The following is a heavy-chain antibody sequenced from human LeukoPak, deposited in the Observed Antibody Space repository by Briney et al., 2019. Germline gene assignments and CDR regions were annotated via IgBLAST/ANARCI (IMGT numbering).Heavy chain of an antibody. CDR3: ARIIVPSAVVTLKTFDY. Sequence: SETLSLTCTVSGGSVSSGSYYWSWIRQPPGKGLEWIGYINYSGSTNYNPSLKSRVTISVDTSKNQFSLKLSSVTAADTAVYFCARIIVPSAVVTLKTFDYWGQGTLVTVSS. D-gene: IGHD4-23*01. CDR1: GGSVSSGSYY. V-gene: IGHV4-61*01. J-gene: IGHJ4*02. CDR2: INYSGST.